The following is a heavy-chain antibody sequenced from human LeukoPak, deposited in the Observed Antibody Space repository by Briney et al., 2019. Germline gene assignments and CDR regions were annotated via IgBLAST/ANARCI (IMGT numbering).Heavy chain of an antibody. CDR1: GGSISSSNW. CDR2: IYHSGST. Sequence: SGTLSLTCAVSGGSISSSNWWSWVRQPPGKGLAWIGEIYHSGSTNYNPSLKSRVTISVDKSKNQFSLKLSSVTAADTAVYYCARESVDYDFWSGYSDYYYYGMDVWGQGTTVTVSS. J-gene: IGHJ6*02. CDR3: ARESVDYDFWSGYSDYYYYGMDV. D-gene: IGHD3-3*01. V-gene: IGHV4-4*02.